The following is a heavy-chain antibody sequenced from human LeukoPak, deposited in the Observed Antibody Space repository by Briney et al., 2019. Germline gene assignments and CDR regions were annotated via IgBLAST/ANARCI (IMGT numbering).Heavy chain of an antibody. J-gene: IGHJ3*02. CDR2: MNPNSGNT. D-gene: IGHD3-3*01. V-gene: IGHV1-8*03. CDR1: GYTFTSYD. CDR3: ARGGIFGVVTNGAFDI. Sequence: ASVKVSCKASGYTFTSYDINWVRQATGQGLEWMGWMNPNSGNTGYAQKFQGRVTITRNTSISTAYMELSSLRSEDTAVYYCARGGIFGVVTNGAFDIWGQGTMVTVSS.